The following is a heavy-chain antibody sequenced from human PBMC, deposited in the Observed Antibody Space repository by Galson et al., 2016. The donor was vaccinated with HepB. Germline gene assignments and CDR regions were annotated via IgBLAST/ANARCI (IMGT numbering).Heavy chain of an antibody. D-gene: IGHD6-19*01. J-gene: IGHJ4*02. CDR1: GGSFSNHA. V-gene: IGHV1-69*13. CDR2: IIPLFGTT. Sequence: SVKVSCKASGGSFSNHAINWVRQAPGQGLEWMARIIPLFGTTKYAAKYQDRAMITADESTTSAYMELSSLTAQDTAVYYCARSTASISGWIEAIDDYFDHWGQGTLVTVSS. CDR3: ARSTASISGWIEAIDDYFDH.